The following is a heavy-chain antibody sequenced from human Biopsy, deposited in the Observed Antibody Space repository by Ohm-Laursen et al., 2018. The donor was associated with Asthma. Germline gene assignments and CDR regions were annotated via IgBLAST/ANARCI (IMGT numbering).Heavy chain of an antibody. V-gene: IGHV3-21*01. CDR3: ARDGPELPTELDY. CDR2: ITDTSRYI. CDR1: GFNFHNYG. D-gene: IGHD1-14*01. Sequence: SLRLSCSASGFNFHNYGMNWVRRAPGKGLEWVSSITDTSRYIKYADSVRGRFTISRDNAKNSLYLQMNSLGAEDTAVYYCARDGPELPTELDYWGPGTLVTVSS. J-gene: IGHJ4*02.